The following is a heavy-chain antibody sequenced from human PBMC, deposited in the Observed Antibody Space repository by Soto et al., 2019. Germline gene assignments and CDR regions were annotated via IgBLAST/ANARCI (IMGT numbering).Heavy chain of an antibody. V-gene: IGHV3-21*01. D-gene: IGHD3-3*01. J-gene: IGHJ4*02. CDR3: ARATRAPITIFGVVISQDYFDY. CDR1: GFTFSSYS. Sequence: GGSLRLSCAASGFTFSSYSMNWVRQAPGKGLEWVPSISSSSSYIYYADSVKGRFTISRDNAKNSLYLQMNSLRAEDTAVYYCARATRAPITIFGVVISQDYFDYWGQGTLVTVSS. CDR2: ISSSSSYI.